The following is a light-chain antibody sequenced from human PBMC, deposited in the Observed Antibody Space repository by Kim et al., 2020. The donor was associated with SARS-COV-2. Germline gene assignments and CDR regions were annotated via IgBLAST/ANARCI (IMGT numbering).Light chain of an antibody. CDR3: QHRSSWPRT. Sequence: LSQGERATLSCRASQRVSSYLAWYQHKPGQAPRLLIYDASNRATGIPARFSGSGSGTDFTLTISSLEPEDFAVYYCQHRSSWPRTFGQGTKVDIK. CDR1: QRVSSY. V-gene: IGKV3-11*01. CDR2: DAS. J-gene: IGKJ1*01.